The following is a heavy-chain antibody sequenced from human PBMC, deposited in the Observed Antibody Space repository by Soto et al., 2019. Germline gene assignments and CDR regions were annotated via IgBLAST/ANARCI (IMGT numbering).Heavy chain of an antibody. J-gene: IGHJ4*02. CDR2: IYYSGST. V-gene: IGHV4-39*01. CDR3: ARHPPYSHYDILTGYFDY. Sequence: PSETLSLTCTVSGGSISSSSSTYYWGWIRQPPGKGLEWIGSIYYSGSTFYNPSLKSRVTISVDTSKNQFSLRLTSVTAADTAVYYCARHPPYSHYDILTGYFDYWGQGTLVTVSS. CDR1: GGSISSSSSTYY. D-gene: IGHD3-9*01.